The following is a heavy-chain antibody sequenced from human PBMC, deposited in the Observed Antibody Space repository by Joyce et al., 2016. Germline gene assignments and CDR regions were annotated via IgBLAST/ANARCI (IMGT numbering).Heavy chain of an antibody. CDR3: ARVGSSWSFGY. CDR1: GDSIGTYY. Sequence: QVQLQESGSGLVKPSETLSLTCTVSGDSIGTYYWNWIRQPPGKGLEWIGYIFYTGSTNYNPSLKSRVTMSVDMSKNQFSLNLNSVTAADTAVYYCARVGSSWSFGYWGQGTLVTVSS. CDR2: IFYTGST. V-gene: IGHV4-59*01. D-gene: IGHD6-13*01. J-gene: IGHJ4*02.